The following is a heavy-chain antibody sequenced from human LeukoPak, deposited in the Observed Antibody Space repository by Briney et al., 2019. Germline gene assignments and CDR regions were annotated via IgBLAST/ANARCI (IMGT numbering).Heavy chain of an antibody. CDR2: INPNSGGT. D-gene: IGHD6-13*01. Sequence: ASVKGSCKASGYTFTGYYMHWVRQAPGQGLEWMGWINPNSGGTNYAQKFQGRVTMTRDTSISTAYMELSRLRSDDTAVYYCARETGIAAAGTVYWGQGTLVTVSS. CDR3: ARETGIAAAGTVY. V-gene: IGHV1-2*02. CDR1: GYTFTGYY. J-gene: IGHJ4*02.